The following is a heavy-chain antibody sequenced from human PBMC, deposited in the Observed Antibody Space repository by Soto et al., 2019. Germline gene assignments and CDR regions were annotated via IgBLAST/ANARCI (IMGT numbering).Heavy chain of an antibody. J-gene: IGHJ5*01. V-gene: IGHV4-31*03. D-gene: IGHD3-3*01. Sequence: QVQLQESGPGLVKPSQTLSLTCTVSGGSISSGCYYWNWIRQHPGKDLEWIAYIYYSGSTYYNPYLKGRVTISVDTSKNQFYLKLSSVTVADTDVYYCARGRAGFFWSGSSDNWFDSWGQGTLVTVSS. CDR3: ARGRAGFFWSGSSDNWFDS. CDR1: GGSISSGCYY. CDR2: IYYSGST.